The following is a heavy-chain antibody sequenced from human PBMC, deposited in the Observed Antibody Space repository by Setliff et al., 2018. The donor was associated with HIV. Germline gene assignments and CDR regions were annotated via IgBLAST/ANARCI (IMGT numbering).Heavy chain of an antibody. Sequence: SETLSLTCTVSGASISSGYYWGWIRQPPGKGLEWIGSIYHSGSTFYNPSLKSRVTLSLDTSKNQFSLKVTSVTAADTAVYYCARRAAATTNFDYWGQGTLVTVSS. V-gene: IGHV4-38-2*02. D-gene: IGHD1-26*01. CDR3: ARRAAATTNFDY. CDR1: GASISSGYY. J-gene: IGHJ4*02. CDR2: IYHSGST.